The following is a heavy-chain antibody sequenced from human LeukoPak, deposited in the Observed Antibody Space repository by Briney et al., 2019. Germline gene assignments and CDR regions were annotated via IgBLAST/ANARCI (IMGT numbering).Heavy chain of an antibody. CDR2: INPNSGGT. J-gene: IGHJ3*02. CDR3: ARAFGYSTLSTVVNRQAFDI. V-gene: IGHV1-2*02. CDR1: GYTFTGYY. Sequence: ASVKVSCKASGYTFTGYYMHWVRQAPGQGLEWMGWINPNSGGTNYAQKFQGRVTMTRDTSISTAYMELSRLRSEDMAVYYCARAFGYSTLSTVVNRQAFDIWGQGTMVTVSS. D-gene: IGHD4-23*01.